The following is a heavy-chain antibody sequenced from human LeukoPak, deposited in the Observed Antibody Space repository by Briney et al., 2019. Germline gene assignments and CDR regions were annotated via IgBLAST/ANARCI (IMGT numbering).Heavy chain of an antibody. D-gene: IGHD3-10*01. J-gene: IGHJ6*02. CDR3: AKDMGGSGSPGLGMDV. Sequence: GGSLRLSCAASGFTFSTYWMHWVRQAPGKGLEWVSAISGSGGSTYYADSVKGRFTISRDNSKNTLYLQMNSLRAEDTAVYYCAKDMGGSGSPGLGMDVWGQGTTVTVSS. V-gene: IGHV3-23*01. CDR1: GFTFSTYW. CDR2: ISGSGGST.